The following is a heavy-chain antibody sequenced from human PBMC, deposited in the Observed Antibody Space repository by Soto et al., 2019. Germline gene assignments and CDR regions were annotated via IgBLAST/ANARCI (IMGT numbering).Heavy chain of an antibody. CDR1: GGSISSYY. CDR2: IYYSGST. Sequence: SETLSLTCTVSGGSISSYYWSWIRQPPGKGLEWIGYIYYSGSTNYNPSLKSRVTISVDTSKNQFSLKLSSVTAADTAVYYCARAVIWSGYFSWFDPWGQGTLVTVSS. V-gene: IGHV4-59*01. D-gene: IGHD3-3*01. CDR3: ARAVIWSGYFSWFDP. J-gene: IGHJ5*02.